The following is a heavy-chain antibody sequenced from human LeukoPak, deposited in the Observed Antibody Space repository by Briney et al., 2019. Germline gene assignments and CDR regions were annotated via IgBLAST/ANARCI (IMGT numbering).Heavy chain of an antibody. D-gene: IGHD4-17*01. CDR3: ARMSPRLRRLTVTTSKGFDY. V-gene: IGHV4-34*01. CDR2: INHSGST. CDR1: GGSFSVYH. Sequence: SGTLSLTCAVYGGSFSVYHWSWIRQPPGKGLEWIGEINHSGSTNYIPSLKSRVTISIDTSKNQFSLKLSSVTAADTAVYYCARMSPRLRRLTVTTSKGFDYWGQGTLVTVSS. J-gene: IGHJ4*02.